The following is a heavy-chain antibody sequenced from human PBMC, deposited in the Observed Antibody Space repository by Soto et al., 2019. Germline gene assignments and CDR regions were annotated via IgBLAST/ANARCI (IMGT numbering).Heavy chain of an antibody. CDR3: ARGGAVTRDFLY. Sequence: QVQLEQSGAEVKKPGASVKVSCKASGYTFTSYAMHWVRQAPGQRLEWMGWINAGNGNTKYSQKFQGRVTITRDTSASTAYMELSSLRSEDTAVYYCARGGAVTRDFLYWGQGTLVTVSS. CDR2: INAGNGNT. J-gene: IGHJ4*02. D-gene: IGHD4-17*01. V-gene: IGHV1-3*01. CDR1: GYTFTSYA.